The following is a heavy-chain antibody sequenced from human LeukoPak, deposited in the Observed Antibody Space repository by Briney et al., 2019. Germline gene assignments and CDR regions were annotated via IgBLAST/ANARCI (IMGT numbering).Heavy chain of an antibody. J-gene: IGHJ6*03. CDR2: IYYSGGT. CDR1: GGSISSSSYY. D-gene: IGHD1-1*01. V-gene: IGHV4-39*07. CDR3: GTTDYYYYYMDV. Sequence: PSETLSLTCTVSGGSISSSSYYWGWIRQPPGKGLEWIGSIYYSGGTYYNLSLKSRVTISGDTSKNQFSLKVSAVTAADTAVYYCGTTDYYYYYMDVWGKGTTVTVSS.